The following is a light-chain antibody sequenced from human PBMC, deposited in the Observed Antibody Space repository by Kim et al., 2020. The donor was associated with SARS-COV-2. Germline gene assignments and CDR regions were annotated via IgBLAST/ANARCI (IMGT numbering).Light chain of an antibody. CDR1: KLGDKF. V-gene: IGLV3-1*01. J-gene: IGLJ1*01. CDR2: QDN. Sequence: TRSGDKLGDKFAGWYQQMAGQSPIMVSYQDNKRPSGITERFSGANSGNTATLNISETQPMDEADYYCQTWDSRTASYVFGTGTKVTVL. CDR3: QTWDSRTASYV.